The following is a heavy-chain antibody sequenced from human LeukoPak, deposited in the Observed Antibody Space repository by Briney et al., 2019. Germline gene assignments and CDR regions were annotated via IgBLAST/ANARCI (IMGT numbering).Heavy chain of an antibody. J-gene: IGHJ4*02. CDR3: ARDCSASSSDYYPLGY. CDR2: IYSGGST. Sequence: GGSLRLSCAASGFTFSSYAMSWVRQPPGKGLEWVSVIYSGGSTYYADSVKGRFTISRDNSKNTVYLQMNSLRAEDTAVYYCARDCSASSSDYYPLGYWGQGTLVTVSS. CDR1: GFTFSSYA. D-gene: IGHD3-22*01. V-gene: IGHV3-66*01.